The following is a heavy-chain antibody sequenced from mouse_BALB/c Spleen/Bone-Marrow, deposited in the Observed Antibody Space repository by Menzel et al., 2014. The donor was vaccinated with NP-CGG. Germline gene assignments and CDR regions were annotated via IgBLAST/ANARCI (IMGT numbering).Heavy chain of an antibody. CDR2: ISDGGSYT. J-gene: IGHJ3*01. CDR3: ARGGAHYYGRGFTY. CDR1: GFTFSDYY. V-gene: IGHV5-4*02. Sequence: EVKLMESGGNLVKPGGSLKLSCAASGFTFSDYYMYWVRQTPEKRLEWVATISDGGSYTYYPDSVKGRFTISRDNAKNSLYLQMNSLKSEGSAMYYCARGGAHYYGRGFTYWGQGTLVTVSA. D-gene: IGHD1-2*01.